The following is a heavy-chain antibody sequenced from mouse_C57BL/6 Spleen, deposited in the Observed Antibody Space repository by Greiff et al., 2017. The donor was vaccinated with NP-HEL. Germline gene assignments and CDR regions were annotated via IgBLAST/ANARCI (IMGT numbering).Heavy chain of an antibody. V-gene: IGHV1-52*01. J-gene: IGHJ2*01. D-gene: IGHD1-1*01. CDR3: ARGTTVVASPFDY. CDR1: GYTFTSYW. Sequence: VQLQQSGPELVKPGASVKLSCKASGYTFTSYWMHWVKQRPIQGLEWIGNIDPSDSETHYNQKFKDKATLTVDKSSSTAYMQLSSLTSEDSAVYYCARGTTVVASPFDYWGQGTTLTVSS. CDR2: IDPSDSET.